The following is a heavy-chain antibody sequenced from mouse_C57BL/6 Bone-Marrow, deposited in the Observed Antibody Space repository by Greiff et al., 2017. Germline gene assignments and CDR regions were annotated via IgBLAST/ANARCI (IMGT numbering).Heavy chain of an antibody. V-gene: IGHV5-17*01. CDR2: ISSGSSTI. Sequence: EVQVVESGGGLVKPGGSLKLSCAASGFTFSDYGMPWVRQAPEKGLEWVAYISSGSSTIYYADTVKGRFTISRDNAKNTLFLQMTSLRSEDTAMYYCARRIWGAWFAYWGQGTLVTVSA. CDR1: GFTFSDYG. J-gene: IGHJ3*01. CDR3: ARRIWGAWFAY. D-gene: IGHD4-1*01.